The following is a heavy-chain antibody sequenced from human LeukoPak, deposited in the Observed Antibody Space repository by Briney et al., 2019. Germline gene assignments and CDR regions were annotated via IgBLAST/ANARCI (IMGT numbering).Heavy chain of an antibody. V-gene: IGHV4-34*01. CDR1: GGSFSGYY. CDR2: INHSGST. CDR3: ARVSVVGYCSGGSCYTILPFDY. Sequence: SETLSLTCAVYGGSFSGYYWSWIRQPPGKGLEWIGEINHSGSTNYNPSLKSRVTISVDTSKNQFSLKLSSVTAADTAVYYSARVSVVGYCSGGSCYTILPFDYWGQGTLVTVSS. D-gene: IGHD2-15*01. J-gene: IGHJ4*02.